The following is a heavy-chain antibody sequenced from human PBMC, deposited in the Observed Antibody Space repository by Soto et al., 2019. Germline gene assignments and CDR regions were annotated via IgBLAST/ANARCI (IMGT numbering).Heavy chain of an antibody. Sequence: TSETLSLTCAVYGGSFSGYYWSWNRQPPGKGLEWIGEINHSGSTNYNPSLKSRVTISVDTSKNQFSLKLSSVTAADTAVYYCARGFSNFDYWGQGTLVTVSS. CDR2: INHSGST. CDR3: ARGFSNFDY. CDR1: GGSFSGYY. V-gene: IGHV4-34*01. D-gene: IGHD4-4*01. J-gene: IGHJ4*02.